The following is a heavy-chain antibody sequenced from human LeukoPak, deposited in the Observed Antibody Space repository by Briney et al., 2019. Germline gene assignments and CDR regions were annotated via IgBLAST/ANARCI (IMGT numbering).Heavy chain of an antibody. D-gene: IGHD3-10*01. V-gene: IGHV1-69*06. J-gene: IGHJ4*02. CDR1: GGTFSSYA. CDR2: IIPIFGTA. Sequence: SVKVSCKASGGTFSSYAISWVRQAPGQGLEWMGGIIPIFGTANYAQKFQGRVTITADKSTSTAYMELSSLRSEDTAVYYCARGFYYGSGSYLESLDYWGQGTLVTVSP. CDR3: ARGFYYGSGSYLESLDY.